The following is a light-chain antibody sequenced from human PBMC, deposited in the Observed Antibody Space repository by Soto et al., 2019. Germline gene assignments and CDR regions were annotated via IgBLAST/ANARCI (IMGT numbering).Light chain of an antibody. CDR3: QHYINLHLT. CDR2: GAS. V-gene: IGKV3-20*01. J-gene: IGKJ4*01. CDR1: QNVGTN. Sequence: EIVLTQSPGTLSLSPGERATLSCRASQNVGTNLAWYQQKPGQAPRLLFYGASSRAIGIPDRFSGSGSGTDFTVSIIRLESEDFAVYSCQHYINLHLTFGGGTKVEIK.